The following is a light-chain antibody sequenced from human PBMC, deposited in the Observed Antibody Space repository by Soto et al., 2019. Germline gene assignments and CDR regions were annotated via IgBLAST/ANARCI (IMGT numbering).Light chain of an antibody. CDR1: QSVSSN. CDR2: EAS. CDR3: QQRINWPPT. Sequence: EIVMTQSPATLSVSPGERATLSCRASQSVSSNLAWYQQKPGQAPRLLFYEASNRATGIPARFSGSGSGTDFTLTITSLEPEDFAVYYCQQRINWPPTFGQGTKVDI. J-gene: IGKJ1*01. V-gene: IGKV3-11*01.